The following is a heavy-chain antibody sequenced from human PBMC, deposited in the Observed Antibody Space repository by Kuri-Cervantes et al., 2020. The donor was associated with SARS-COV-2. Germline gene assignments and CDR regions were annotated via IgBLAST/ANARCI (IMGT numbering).Heavy chain of an antibody. J-gene: IGHJ6*02. CDR1: EFTLRNYA. CDR3: ARAFVVVVAAWRTGMDV. D-gene: IGHD2-15*01. V-gene: IGHV3-30-3*01. CDR2: ISYDGTNK. Sequence: GESLKISCAASEFTLRNYAMHWVRQAPGKGLEWVAVISYDGTNKYYADFVKGRFTISRDNSKNTLYLQMNSLRAEDTAVYYCARAFVVVVAAWRTGMDVWGQGTTVTVSS.